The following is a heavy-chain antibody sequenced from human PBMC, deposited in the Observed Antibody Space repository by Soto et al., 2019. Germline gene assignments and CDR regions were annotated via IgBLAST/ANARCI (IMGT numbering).Heavy chain of an antibody. CDR1: GFTLGSYA. V-gene: IGHV3-23*01. CDR2: ISATGGST. D-gene: IGHD6-13*01. CDR3: AKYKASWLYYFDY. Sequence: PGGSLRLSCAASGFTLGSYAMRWVRQAPGKGLEWVSSISATGGSTDYAESVRGRFTISRDNSKNTLYLQMSSLRAGDTAVYYCAKYKASWLYYFDYWGQGTLVTVSS. J-gene: IGHJ4*02.